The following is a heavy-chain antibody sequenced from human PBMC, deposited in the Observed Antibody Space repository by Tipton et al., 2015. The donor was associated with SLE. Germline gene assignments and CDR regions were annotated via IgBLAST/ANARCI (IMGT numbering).Heavy chain of an antibody. Sequence: TLSLTCTVSGGSISIYYWSWIRQPAEKGLEWIGLIYTSGSTNYNPSLKSRVTISVDTSKNQFSLKLSSVTAADTAVYYCARDLGAADYYFDYWGQGTLVTVSS. CDR2: IYTSGST. D-gene: IGHD6-13*01. J-gene: IGHJ4*02. V-gene: IGHV4-4*07. CDR1: GGSISIYY. CDR3: ARDLGAADYYFDY.